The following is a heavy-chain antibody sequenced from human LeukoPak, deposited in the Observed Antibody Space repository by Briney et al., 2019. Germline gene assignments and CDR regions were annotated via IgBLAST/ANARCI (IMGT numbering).Heavy chain of an antibody. D-gene: IGHD1-14*01. J-gene: IGHJ4*02. Sequence: GGSLRLSCAVSGFPIDDDYGMTWVRHAPGKGLEWVCGISRNGGSTGYAAAVKGRFTISRDNSKNTLYLQMNSLRAEDTAVYYCAKATGYLLWGQGTLVIVSS. CDR2: ISRNGGST. CDR1: GFPIDDDYG. CDR3: AKATGYLL. V-gene: IGHV3-20*04.